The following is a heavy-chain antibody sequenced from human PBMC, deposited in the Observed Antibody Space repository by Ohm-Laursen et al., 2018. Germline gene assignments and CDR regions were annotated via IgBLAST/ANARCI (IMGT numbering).Heavy chain of an antibody. D-gene: IGHD3-16*01. J-gene: IGHJ6*02. CDR1: AGSLSNYY. Sequence: TLSLTCTVSAGSLSNYYWSWIRQPPGQGLEWIGNIHYSGSNNYNPSVKSRVTLSVDTAKNQVSLKMSSVTAADTAVYYWARKGDLKWYKGLSYFHGFDVWGQGTLVTVSS. CDR2: IHYSGSN. V-gene: IGHV4-59*08. CDR3: ARKGDLKWYKGLSYFHGFDV.